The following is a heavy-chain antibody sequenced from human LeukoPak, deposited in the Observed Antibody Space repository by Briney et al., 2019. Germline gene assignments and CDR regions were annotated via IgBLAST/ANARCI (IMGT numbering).Heavy chain of an antibody. CDR3: ARDRSGVIRGADYYYMDV. Sequence: SETLSLTCTVSGGSISSSSYYWSWIRQPAGKGLEWIGRIYTSGSTNYNPSLKSRVTMSVDTSKNQFSLKLSSVTAADTAVYYCARDRSGVIRGADYYYMDVWGKGTTVTVSS. D-gene: IGHD1-26*01. CDR2: IYTSGST. V-gene: IGHV4-61*02. J-gene: IGHJ6*03. CDR1: GGSISSSSYY.